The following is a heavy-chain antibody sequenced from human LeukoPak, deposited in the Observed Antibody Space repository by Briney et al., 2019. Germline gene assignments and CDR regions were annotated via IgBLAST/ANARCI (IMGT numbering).Heavy chain of an antibody. V-gene: IGHV4-59*01. Sequence: SEILSLTCTVSGGSISSYYWSWIRQPPGKGLERIGYIYYSGSTNYNPSLKSRVTISVDTSKNQFSLKLSSVTAADTAVYYCARALYGDYYFDYWGQGTLVTVSS. CDR2: IYYSGST. CDR3: ARALYGDYYFDY. D-gene: IGHD4-17*01. J-gene: IGHJ4*02. CDR1: GGSISSYY.